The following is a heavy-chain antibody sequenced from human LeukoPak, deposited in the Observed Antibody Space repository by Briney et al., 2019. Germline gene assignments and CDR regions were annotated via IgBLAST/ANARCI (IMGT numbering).Heavy chain of an antibody. CDR2: ISQDGSER. Sequence: QPGGSLRLSCAASGFTFSSFLMTWVRQAPGKGLEWVASISQDGSERYNVDSAKGRFSISRDIAKNSLYLHMNSLRAEDTAIYYCSRDPDRRSDYWGQGTLVSVSS. CDR1: GFTFSSFL. D-gene: IGHD1-14*01. J-gene: IGHJ4*02. V-gene: IGHV3-7*01. CDR3: SRDPDRRSDY.